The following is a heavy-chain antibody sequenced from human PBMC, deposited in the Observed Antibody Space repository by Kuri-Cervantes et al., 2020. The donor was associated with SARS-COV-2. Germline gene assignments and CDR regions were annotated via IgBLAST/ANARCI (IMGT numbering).Heavy chain of an antibody. Sequence: SVKVSCKASGGTFSSYAISWVRRAPGQGLEWMGGIIPIFGTANYAQKFQGRVTITADESTSTAYMKLSSLRSEDTAVYYCAMLPRPRNAFDIWGQGTMVTVSS. CDR3: AMLPRPRNAFDI. V-gene: IGHV1-69*13. J-gene: IGHJ3*02. D-gene: IGHD3-16*01. CDR1: GGTFSSYA. CDR2: IIPIFGTA.